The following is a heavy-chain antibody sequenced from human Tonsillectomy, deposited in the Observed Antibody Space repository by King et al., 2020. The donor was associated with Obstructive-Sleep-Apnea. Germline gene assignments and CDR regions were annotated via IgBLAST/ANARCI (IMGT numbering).Heavy chain of an antibody. CDR2: ISYDGSNK. Sequence: VQLVESGGGVVQPGRSLRLSCAASGFTFSSYAMHWVRQAPGKGLEWVAVISYDGSNKYYADSVKGRFTISRKHSKNTLYLQMNSLRAEDTAVYYCARETGGSSSWPYFDYWGQGTLVTVSS. CDR1: GFTFSSYA. D-gene: IGHD6-13*01. CDR3: ARETGGSSSWPYFDY. V-gene: IGHV3-30-3*01. J-gene: IGHJ4*02.